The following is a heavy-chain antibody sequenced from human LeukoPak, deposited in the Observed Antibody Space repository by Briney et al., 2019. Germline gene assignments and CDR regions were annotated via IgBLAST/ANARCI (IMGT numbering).Heavy chain of an antibody. V-gene: IGHV3-11*01. Sequence: PGGSLRLSCAASGFTFSDYHMNWIRQAPGKGLEWVSHISSIGSTIYYADSVKGRFTISRDNSKNTLYLQMNSLRAEDTALYFCTKRLGSDSGDYWGQGTLVTVSS. J-gene: IGHJ4*02. CDR3: TKRLGSDSGDY. CDR2: ISSIGSTI. D-gene: IGHD3-16*01. CDR1: GFTFSDYH.